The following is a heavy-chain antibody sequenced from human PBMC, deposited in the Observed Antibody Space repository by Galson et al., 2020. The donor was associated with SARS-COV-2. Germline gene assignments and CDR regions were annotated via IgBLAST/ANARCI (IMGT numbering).Heavy chain of an antibody. CDR1: GGSISSGGYY. CDR2: IYYSGST. V-gene: IGHV4-31*03. D-gene: IGHD3-3*01. CDR3: ATHRGPLWSGYQSDY. J-gene: IGHJ4*02. Sequence: LTCTVSGGSISSGGYYWSWIRQHPGKGLEWIGYIYYSGSTYYNPSLKSRVTISVDTSKNQFSLKLSSVTAADTAVYYCATHRGPLWSGYQSDYWGQGTLVTVSS.